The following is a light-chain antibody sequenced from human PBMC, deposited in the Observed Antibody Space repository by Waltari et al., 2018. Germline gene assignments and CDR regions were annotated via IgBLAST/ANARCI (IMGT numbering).Light chain of an antibody. V-gene: IGLV3-25*03. CDR3: QSADSSGKVV. CDR1: ALPKHY. CDR2: KDS. J-gene: IGLJ2*01. Sequence: SSELTQPPSVSVSPGQTARIPCSGAALPKHYAYWYQQKPGQAPVLVIYKDSERPSGIPERFSGASSGTTVTLTISGVQAGDEADYYCQSADSSGKVVFGGGTKLTVL.